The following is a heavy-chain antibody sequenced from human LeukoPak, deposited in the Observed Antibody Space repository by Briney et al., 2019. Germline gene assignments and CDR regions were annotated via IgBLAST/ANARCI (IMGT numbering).Heavy chain of an antibody. CDR3: ARELDTMFFDY. CDR1: GFTFDRYT. Sequence: GGSLRLSCATSGFTFDRYTIHWVRQAPGKGLEWVSLAGWAGGTTYYSDSVRGRFTISRDSGKNSVYLQMNSLTTDDTAFYFCARELDTMFFDYWGQGALVTVSS. J-gene: IGHJ4*02. V-gene: IGHV3-43*01. D-gene: IGHD3-10*02. CDR2: AGWAGGTT.